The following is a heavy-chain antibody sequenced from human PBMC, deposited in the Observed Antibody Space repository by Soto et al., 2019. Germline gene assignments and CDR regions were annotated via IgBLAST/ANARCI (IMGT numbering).Heavy chain of an antibody. CDR1: GYTFSSYY. V-gene: IGHV1-46*01. CDR2: FNPSGGST. D-gene: IGHD6-19*01. J-gene: IGHJ4*02. Sequence: SVKVSCKASGYTFSSYYMHWVRQAPGQGLEWMGVFNPSGGSTTYAQKFQGRVTMTRDTSTSTVYMELSSLRSEDTAVYYCARADSSGWYCDYWGQGTLVTVSS. CDR3: ARADSSGWYCDY.